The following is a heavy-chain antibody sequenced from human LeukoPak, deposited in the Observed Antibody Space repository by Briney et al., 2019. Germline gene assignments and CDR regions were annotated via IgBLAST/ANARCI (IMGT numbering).Heavy chain of an antibody. CDR1: GFTFSSYE. Sequence: GGSLRLSCAASGFTFSSYEMNWVRQAPGKGLEWVSYISSSGSTIYYADSVKGRFTISRDNAKNSLYLQMNSLRAEDMAVYYCARVPAFYGSGSYRIEYFQHWGQGTLVTVSS. D-gene: IGHD3-10*01. J-gene: IGHJ1*01. CDR3: ARVPAFYGSGSYRIEYFQH. CDR2: ISSSGSTI. V-gene: IGHV3-48*03.